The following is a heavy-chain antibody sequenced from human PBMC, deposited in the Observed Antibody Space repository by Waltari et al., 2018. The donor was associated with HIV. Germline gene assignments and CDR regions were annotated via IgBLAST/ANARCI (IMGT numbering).Heavy chain of an antibody. CDR1: GFTFSSYA. J-gene: IGHJ5*01. CDR3: AKGAFDMVVVSALDS. Sequence: EVQLLESGGGLVQPGGSLRLSCAASGFTFSSYAMSWVRQAPGKGRQWVSIISGRGSTTYSADSVKGRVTISRDNSENTLYLQINSLRAEDTAVYYCAKGAFDMVVVSALDSWGHGTLVTVSS. V-gene: IGHV3-23*01. CDR2: ISGRGSTT. D-gene: IGHD2-21*01.